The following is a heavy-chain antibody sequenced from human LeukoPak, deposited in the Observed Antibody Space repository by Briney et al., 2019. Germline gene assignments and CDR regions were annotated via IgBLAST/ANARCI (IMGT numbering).Heavy chain of an antibody. CDR3: ARDLEAVAVSGYDAFDI. CDR2: ISAYNGNT. Sequence: ASVKVSCKASGYVFTNYGVSWVRQAPGQGLEWMGWISAYNGNTNYAQKLQGRVTMTTDTSTSTAYMELRSLRSDDTAVYYCARDLEAVAVSGYDAFDIWGQGTMVTVSS. CDR1: GYVFTNYG. D-gene: IGHD6-19*01. V-gene: IGHV1-18*01. J-gene: IGHJ3*02.